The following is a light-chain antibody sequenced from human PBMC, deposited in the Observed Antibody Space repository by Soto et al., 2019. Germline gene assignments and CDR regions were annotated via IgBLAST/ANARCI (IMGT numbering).Light chain of an antibody. CDR2: AVS. Sequence: QSVLTQPASVSGSPGQSITISCTGTSSDVGLYDYVSWYQQHPGKAPQLMIYAVSNRPSGVSNRFSASKSGNTASLFISGLQAEDEADYYCSSYTSDSSYGFXSGTKVT. V-gene: IGLV2-14*01. J-gene: IGLJ1*01. CDR1: SSDVGLYDY. CDR3: SSYTSDSSYG.